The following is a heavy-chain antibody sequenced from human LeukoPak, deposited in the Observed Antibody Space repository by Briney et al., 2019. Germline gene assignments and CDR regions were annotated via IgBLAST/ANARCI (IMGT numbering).Heavy chain of an antibody. CDR3: ARTLRLEQQLVNTY. J-gene: IGHJ4*02. CDR2: ISYDESNK. CDR1: GFTFSSYA. Sequence: GGSLRLSCAASGFTFSSYAMHWVRQAPGKGLEWVAVISYDESNKYYADSVKGRFTISRDNSKNTLYLQMNSLRAEDTAVYYCARTLRLEQQLVNTYWGQGTLVTVSS. V-gene: IGHV3-30*04. D-gene: IGHD6-13*01.